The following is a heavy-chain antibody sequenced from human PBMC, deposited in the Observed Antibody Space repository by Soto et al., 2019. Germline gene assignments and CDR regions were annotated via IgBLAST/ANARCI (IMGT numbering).Heavy chain of an antibody. CDR2: IWYDGSNK. J-gene: IGHJ4*02. CDR3: ARDTHSGVLDY. V-gene: IGHV3-33*01. CDR1: GFTFSSYG. Sequence: GGSLRLSCAASGFTFSSYGMHWVRQAPGKGLEWVAVIWYDGSNKYYADSVKGRFTISRDNSKNTLYLQMNSLRAEDTAVYYCARDTHSGVLDYWGQGTLVTVSS. D-gene: IGHD5-12*01.